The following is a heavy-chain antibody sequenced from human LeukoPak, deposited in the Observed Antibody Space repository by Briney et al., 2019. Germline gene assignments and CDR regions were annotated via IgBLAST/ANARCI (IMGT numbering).Heavy chain of an antibody. J-gene: IGHJ4*02. D-gene: IGHD3-22*01. Sequence: ASVKVSCRASGYTFTGYYMHWVRQAPGQGLEWMGWINPNSGGTNYAQKFQGRVTMTRDTSISTAYMELSRLRSDDTAVYYCASLPTVYSRGYLALWGQGTLVTVSS. CDR3: ASLPTVYSRGYLAL. CDR1: GYTFTGYY. CDR2: INPNSGGT. V-gene: IGHV1-2*02.